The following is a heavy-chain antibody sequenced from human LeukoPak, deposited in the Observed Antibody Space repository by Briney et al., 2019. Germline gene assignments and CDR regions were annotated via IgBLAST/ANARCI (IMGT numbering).Heavy chain of an antibody. V-gene: IGHV1-2*02. CDR3: ARGQQLASN. CDR1: GYTFTGYY. Sequence: ASVKVSCKASGYTFTGYYIYWVRQAPGQGLEWMGWINPNSGGTNYAQKFQGRVTMSREMSISTAYMELSRLRSDDTAVYYCARGQQLASNWGQGTLVTVSS. J-gene: IGHJ4*02. CDR2: INPNSGGT. D-gene: IGHD6-13*01.